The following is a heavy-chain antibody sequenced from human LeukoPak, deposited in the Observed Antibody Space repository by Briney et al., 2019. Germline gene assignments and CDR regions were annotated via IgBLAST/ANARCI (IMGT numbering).Heavy chain of an antibody. CDR1: GYTFTSYG. J-gene: IGHJ6*02. D-gene: IGHD3-3*01. CDR2: ISAYDGNT. CDR3: ARDQRDDFWSGLYYYYYYGMDV. Sequence: ASMKVSCKASGYTFTSYGISWVRQAPGQGLEWMGWISAYDGNTNYAQKLQGRVTMTTDTSTSTAYMELRSLRSDDTAVYYCARDQRDDFWSGLYYYYYYGMDVWGQGTTVTVSS. V-gene: IGHV1-18*01.